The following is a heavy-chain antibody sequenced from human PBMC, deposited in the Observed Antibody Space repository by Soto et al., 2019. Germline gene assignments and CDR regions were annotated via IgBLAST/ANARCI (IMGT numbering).Heavy chain of an antibody. J-gene: IGHJ6*02. CDR1: GYTFTSND. CDR2: MNPNSDNT. V-gene: IGHV1-8*01. CDR3: ERVQMSMDV. Sequence: QVQLVQSGAEVKKPGASVKVSCKASGYTFTSNDINWVRHATGQGLEWMGWMNPNSDNTGYAQKFQVRVTMTRNTAISTAYMELSSLRSEDSAVYYCERVQMSMDVWGQGTTVTVSS.